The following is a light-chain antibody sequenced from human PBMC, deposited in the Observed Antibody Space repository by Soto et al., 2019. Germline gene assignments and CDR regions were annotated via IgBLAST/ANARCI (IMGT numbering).Light chain of an antibody. CDR2: DAS. J-gene: IGKJ4*01. V-gene: IGKV3-11*01. CDR1: QSVSSY. CDR3: QQRSNWPL. Sequence: EIVLTQSPATLSLSPGERATLSCRASQSVSSYLAWYQQKPGQAPRLLIYDASSRATGIPARFSGSGSGTDFTLPISSLEPEDFAVYYCQQRSNWPLFGGGTKVEI.